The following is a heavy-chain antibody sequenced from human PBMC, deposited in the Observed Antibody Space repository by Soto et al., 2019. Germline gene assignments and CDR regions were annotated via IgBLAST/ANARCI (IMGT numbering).Heavy chain of an antibody. CDR2: IYYSGST. CDR3: AREGSSYDAFDI. V-gene: IGHV4-59*01. J-gene: IGHJ3*02. CDR1: GGSISSYY. Sequence: SETLSLTCTVSGGSISSYYWSWIRQPPGKGLEWIGYIYYSGSTNYNPSLKSRVTISVDTSKNQFSLKLSSVTAADTAVYYCAREGSSYDAFDIWGQGTMVTVSS. D-gene: IGHD6-13*01.